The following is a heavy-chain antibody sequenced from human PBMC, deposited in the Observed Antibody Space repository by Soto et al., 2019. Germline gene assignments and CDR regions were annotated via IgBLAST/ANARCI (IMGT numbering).Heavy chain of an antibody. CDR3: ARDIMTTVNTVAWFDP. CDR1: GYTFTSYG. V-gene: IGHV1-18*01. CDR2: ISAYTGNT. Sequence: QVQLVQSGAEVKKPGASVKVSCKASGYTFTSYGISWVRQAPGHGLEWMGWISAYTGNTNCAQKLKGRVTMTTDTSTSTADMELRSLRSDDTAVYYCARDIMTTVNTVAWFDPWGQGTLVTVSS. D-gene: IGHD4-17*01. J-gene: IGHJ5*02.